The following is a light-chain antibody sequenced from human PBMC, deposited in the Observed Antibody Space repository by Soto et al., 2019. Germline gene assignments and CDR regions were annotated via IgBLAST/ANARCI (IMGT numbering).Light chain of an antibody. V-gene: IGLV2-23*02. CDR3: CSYAGSNTFV. CDR2: EAS. J-gene: IGLJ2*01. CDR1: SSDVGSYNL. Sequence: QSALTQPASVSGSPGQSITISCSGTSSDVGSYNLVSWYQQHPGKAPQLMIYEASKRPSGVSDRFSGSKSGNTASLTISGLQAEDEADYYCCSYAGSNTFVFGGWTKLTVL.